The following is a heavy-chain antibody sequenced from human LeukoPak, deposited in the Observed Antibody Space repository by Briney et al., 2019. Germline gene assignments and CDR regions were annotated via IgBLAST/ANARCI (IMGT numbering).Heavy chain of an antibody. J-gene: IGHJ4*02. CDR2: MNPNKGNT. CDR1: GYSFTRYD. Sequence: GASVKVSCKASGYSFTRYDINWVRQATGQGLEWMGWMNPNKGNTGYAQKFQGRVTMTRNTSINTAYMELSSLRSDDTAVYYCARGSGFLESFTWGQGTLVTVSS. V-gene: IGHV1-8*01. CDR3: ARGSGFLESFT. D-gene: IGHD3-3*01.